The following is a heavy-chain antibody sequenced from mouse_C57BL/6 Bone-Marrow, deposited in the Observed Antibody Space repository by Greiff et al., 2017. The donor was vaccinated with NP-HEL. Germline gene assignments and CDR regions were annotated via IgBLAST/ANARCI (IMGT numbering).Heavy chain of an antibody. J-gene: IGHJ4*01. D-gene: IGHD1-1*01. CDR1: GYTFTSYG. CDR2: IYPRSGNT. Sequence: VQLQQSGAELARPGASVKLSCKASGYTFTSYGISWVKQRTGKGLEWIGEIYPRSGNTYYNEKFKGKATLTADKSSSKAYMELRSLTSEDSAFYFCAREYYGSRDYAMDYWGQGTSVTVSS. V-gene: IGHV1-81*01. CDR3: AREYYGSRDYAMDY.